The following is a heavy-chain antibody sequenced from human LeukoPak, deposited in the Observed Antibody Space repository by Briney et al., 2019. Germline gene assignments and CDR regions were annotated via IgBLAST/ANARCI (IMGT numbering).Heavy chain of an antibody. D-gene: IGHD4-17*01. V-gene: IGHV3-7*01. CDR1: GFTFSSYW. CDR3: ARVPPYGDYRGDSQPADY. CDR2: IKQDGSEK. J-gene: IGHJ4*02. Sequence: PGGSLRLSCAASGFTFSSYWMSWVRQAPGKGLEWVANIKQDGSEKYYVDSVKGRFTISRDNAKNSLYLQMNSLRAADTAVYYCARVPPYGDYRGDSQPADYWGQGTLVTVSS.